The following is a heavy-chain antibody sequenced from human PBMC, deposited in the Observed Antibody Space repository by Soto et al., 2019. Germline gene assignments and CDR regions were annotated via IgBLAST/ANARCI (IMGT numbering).Heavy chain of an antibody. J-gene: IGHJ4*02. V-gene: IGHV3-21*01. CDR3: ASRTKTSGDYSDY. CDR1: GFTFSSYS. Sequence: VGSLRLSCAASGFTFSSYSMNWVRQAPGKGLEWVSSISSSSSYIYYADSVKGRFTISRDNAKNSLYLQMNSLRAEDTAVYYCASRTKTSGDYSDYWGQGTLVTVSS. CDR2: ISSSSSYI. D-gene: IGHD4-17*01.